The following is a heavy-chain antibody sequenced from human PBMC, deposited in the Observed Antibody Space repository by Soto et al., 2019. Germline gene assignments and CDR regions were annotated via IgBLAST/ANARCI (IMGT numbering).Heavy chain of an antibody. CDR2: INPANGNT. V-gene: IGHV1-3*01. CDR3: AREGKPLFRELVGWFDP. J-gene: IGHJ5*02. Sequence: QVQLVQSGAEVKKAGASVKISCQASGYPFTSHAIYWVRQAPGQRPEWMGWINPANGNTKYSPKFQGRVTITRDTSASTAYMELRTLTSEDTGLYSCAREGKPLFRELVGWFDPWCQGTLRTVSS. CDR1: GYPFTSHA. D-gene: IGHD1-7*01.